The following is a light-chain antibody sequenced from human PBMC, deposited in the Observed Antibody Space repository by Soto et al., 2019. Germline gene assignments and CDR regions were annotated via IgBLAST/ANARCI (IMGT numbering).Light chain of an antibody. CDR3: QQYNSYRT. CDR1: QSVSSSY. J-gene: IGKJ1*01. Sequence: IVLTQSPGTLSLSPGERATLSCRASQSVSSSYLAWYQQKPGQAPRLLIYGASSRATGIPDRFSGSGSGTDFTLTISSLQPDDFATYYCQQYNSYRTFGQGTKVDIK. CDR2: GAS. V-gene: IGKV3-20*01.